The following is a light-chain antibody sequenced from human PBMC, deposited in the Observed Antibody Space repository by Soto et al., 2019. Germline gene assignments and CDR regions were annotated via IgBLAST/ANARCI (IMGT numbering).Light chain of an antibody. Sequence: EIVLTQSPATLSLSPGERATLSCRASQSVSSSLAWYQQKPGQAPRLLIYDASNRAARIPSRFSGSGSGTDFTLTISSLEPEDFAVYYCHQRSNWPPWTFGHGTKVEIK. CDR1: QSVSSS. J-gene: IGKJ1*01. CDR3: HQRSNWPPWT. V-gene: IGKV3-11*01. CDR2: DAS.